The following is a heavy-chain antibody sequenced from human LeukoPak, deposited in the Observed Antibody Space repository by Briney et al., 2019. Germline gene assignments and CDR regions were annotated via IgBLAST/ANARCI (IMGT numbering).Heavy chain of an antibody. Sequence: PSETLSLTCSVSGDSISGTSYYWGWIRQPPGEGLEWIGSIYYSGNTYYNPSLKSRVTISLDTSKNQFSLKLTSATAADTAVYYCARSAYGSGWCDYWGQGTLVTVS. J-gene: IGHJ4*02. CDR3: ARSAYGSGWCDY. D-gene: IGHD6-19*01. CDR1: GDSISGTSYY. V-gene: IGHV4-39*01. CDR2: IYYSGNT.